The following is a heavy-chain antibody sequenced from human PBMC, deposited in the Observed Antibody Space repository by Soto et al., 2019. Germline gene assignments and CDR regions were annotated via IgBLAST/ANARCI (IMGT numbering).Heavy chain of an antibody. Sequence: EVQLLESGGGLVQPGGSVRLSCAASGFTFSSYAMSWVRQAPGKGLEWVSAISGSGGSTYYADSVKGRFTISRDNSKNTLYLQMNSLRAEDTAVYYCANFMITFGGVIAPGDYWGQGTLVTVSS. V-gene: IGHV3-23*01. CDR3: ANFMITFGGVIAPGDY. CDR2: ISGSGGST. CDR1: GFTFSSYA. J-gene: IGHJ4*02. D-gene: IGHD3-16*02.